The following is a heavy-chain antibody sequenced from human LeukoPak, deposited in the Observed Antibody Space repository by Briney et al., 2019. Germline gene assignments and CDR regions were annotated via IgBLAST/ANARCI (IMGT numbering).Heavy chain of an antibody. Sequence: GASVKVSCKASGYTFTEYYMHWVRQAPGQGLEWTGWIHPNSGGTKYAQKFQGRVTMTRDRSISTGYLEVNRLTSDDTAVYYCTRGLVPAARPYWFDPWGQGTLVTVSS. CDR3: TRGLVPAARPYWFDP. CDR2: IHPNSGGT. J-gene: IGHJ5*02. D-gene: IGHD2-2*02. V-gene: IGHV1-2*02. CDR1: GYTFTEYY.